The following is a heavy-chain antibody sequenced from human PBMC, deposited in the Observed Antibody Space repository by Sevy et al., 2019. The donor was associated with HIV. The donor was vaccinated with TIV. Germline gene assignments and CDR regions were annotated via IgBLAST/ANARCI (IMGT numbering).Heavy chain of an antibody. J-gene: IGHJ4*02. CDR3: ARAAGGGVFDY. CDR1: GDSISSGGYS. V-gene: IGHV4-30-2*01. Sequence: SETLSLTCAVSGDSISSGGYSWSWIRQPPGKGLEWIGNIYHSGSTYYNPSLKSRVTISVDRSKNQFSLKLSSVTAADTAGDYRARAAGGGVFDYWGQGTLVTVSS. D-gene: IGHD3-10*01. CDR2: IYHSGST.